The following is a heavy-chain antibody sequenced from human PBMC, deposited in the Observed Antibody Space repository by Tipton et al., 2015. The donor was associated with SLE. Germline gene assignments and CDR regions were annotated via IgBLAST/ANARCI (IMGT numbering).Heavy chain of an antibody. V-gene: IGHV4-39*07. Sequence: TLSLTCSVSGDSIKSYTYLWGWVRQPPGKGLQWIGSAYSGGRTFLNPSLKSRVTISVDTSKNQFSLRLSSVTAADTAMYYCARAYYYGSGADYVDGFDIWGPGTLVTVSS. J-gene: IGHJ3*02. CDR1: GDSIKSYTYL. CDR2: AYSGGRT. D-gene: IGHD2-21*01. CDR3: ARAYYYGSGADYVDGFDI.